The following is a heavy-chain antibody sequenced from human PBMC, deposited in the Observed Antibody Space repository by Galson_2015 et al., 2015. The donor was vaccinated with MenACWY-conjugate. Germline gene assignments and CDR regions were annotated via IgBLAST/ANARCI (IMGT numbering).Heavy chain of an antibody. J-gene: IGHJ4*02. CDR1: GYTLTRYY. V-gene: IGHV1-46*03. CDR2: INPSGGST. Sequence: SVKVSCKASGYTLTRYYMHWVRQAPGQGLEWMGIINPSGGSTTYAQKLQGRVTMTRDTSTSTVYLELSSLRSEDTAVYYCASEVRATCYFDYWGQGTLVTVSS. D-gene: IGHD2-2*01. CDR3: ASEVRATCYFDY.